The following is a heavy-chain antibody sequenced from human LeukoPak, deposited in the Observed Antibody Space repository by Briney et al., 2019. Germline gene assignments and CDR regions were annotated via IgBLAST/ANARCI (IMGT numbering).Heavy chain of an antibody. D-gene: IGHD3-10*01. CDR1: GFDFGGSG. J-gene: IGHJ4*02. V-gene: IGHV3-7*01. CDR2: IKQDGSEK. CDR3: ARVMTMVRPGGDY. Sequence: GGSLRLSCTGSGFDFGGSGVSWFRQAPGKGLEWVANIKQDGSEKYYVDSVKGRFTISRDNAKNSLYLQMNSLRAEDTAVYYCARVMTMVRPGGDYWGQGTLVTVSS.